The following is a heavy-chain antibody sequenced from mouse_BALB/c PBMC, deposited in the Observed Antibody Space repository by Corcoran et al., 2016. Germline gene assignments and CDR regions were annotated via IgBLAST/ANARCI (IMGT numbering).Heavy chain of an antibody. J-gene: IGHJ2*01. Sequence: QVQLQQSGPELVKPGASVKMSCKASGYTFTDYVISWVKQRTGQVREGIGEIYPGSGSTYYNEKFKGKATLTADKSSNTAYMQLCSLTSEDSAVYFCALQYYLDYWGQGTTLTVSS. CDR1: GYTFTDYV. CDR3: ALQYYLDY. V-gene: IGHV1-81*01. CDR2: IYPGSGST.